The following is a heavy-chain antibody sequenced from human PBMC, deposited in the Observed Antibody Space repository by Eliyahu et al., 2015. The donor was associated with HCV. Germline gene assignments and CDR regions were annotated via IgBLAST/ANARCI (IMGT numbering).Heavy chain of an antibody. Sequence: QVQLVESGGGVVQSGKSLRLSCTASGFTXNNYGMHWVRQAPGKGLEWVAIISYEGSIKYYADSVKGRFTISRDNAKTTLYLQMNSLRAEDTAVYYCAKVAVILWFGEPGRGMDVWGKGTTVTVSS. V-gene: IGHV3-30*18. CDR3: AKVAVILWFGEPGRGMDV. D-gene: IGHD2-21*01. J-gene: IGHJ6*04. CDR2: ISYEGSIK. CDR1: GFTXNNYG.